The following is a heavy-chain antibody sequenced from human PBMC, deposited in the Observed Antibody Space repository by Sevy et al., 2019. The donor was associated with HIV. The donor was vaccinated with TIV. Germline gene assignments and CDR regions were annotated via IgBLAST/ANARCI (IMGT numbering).Heavy chain of an antibody. CDR2: IKSKTDGGTT. CDR3: TTDLIYRPVPPVLY. V-gene: IGHV3-15*01. Sequence: GSLRLSCEASGFTFNNAWMSWVRQAPGKGLEWVGRIKSKTDGGTTDYAAPVKGRFTISRDDSKNTLYLQMNSLKTEDTAVYYCTTDLIYRPVPPVLYWGQGTLVTVSS. J-gene: IGHJ4*02. D-gene: IGHD2-8*02. CDR1: GFTFNNAW.